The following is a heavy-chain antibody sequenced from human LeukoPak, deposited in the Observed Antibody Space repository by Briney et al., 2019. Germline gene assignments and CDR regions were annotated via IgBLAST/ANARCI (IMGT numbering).Heavy chain of an antibody. J-gene: IGHJ3*02. Sequence: GGSLRLSCAASGFTFSNYAMSWVRQAPGKGLEWVANIKQDGSEKYYVDSVKGRFTISRDNAKNSLYLQMNSLRAEDTAVYYCARDSASSWYAFDIWGQGTMVTVSS. CDR1: GFTFSNYA. CDR3: ARDSASSWYAFDI. D-gene: IGHD6-13*01. V-gene: IGHV3-7*01. CDR2: IKQDGSEK.